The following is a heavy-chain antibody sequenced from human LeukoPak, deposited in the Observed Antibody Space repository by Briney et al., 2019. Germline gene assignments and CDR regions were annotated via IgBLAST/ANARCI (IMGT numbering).Heavy chain of an antibody. J-gene: IGHJ4*02. V-gene: IGHV3-30*18. CDR3: AKDIVATAETYYFDD. Sequence: GGSLRLSCAASGFTFSGYGMHWVRQAPGKGLEWVAVISGDGSNKFYADSVKGRFTISRDNFQNMLYLQMNSLRAEDTAVYYCAKDIVATAETYYFDDWGQGTLVTVSS. CDR1: GFTFSGYG. CDR2: ISGDGSNK. D-gene: IGHD5-12*01.